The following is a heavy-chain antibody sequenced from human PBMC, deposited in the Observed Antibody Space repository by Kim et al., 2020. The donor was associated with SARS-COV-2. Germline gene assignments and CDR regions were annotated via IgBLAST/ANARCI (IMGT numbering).Heavy chain of an antibody. CDR3: AKGQTGTYYFDY. V-gene: IGHV3-23*01. D-gene: IGHD1-7*01. Sequence: YYADSVKGRFTISRDNSKNTLYLQMNSLRAEDTAVYYCAKGQTGTYYFDYWGQGTLVTVSS. J-gene: IGHJ4*02.